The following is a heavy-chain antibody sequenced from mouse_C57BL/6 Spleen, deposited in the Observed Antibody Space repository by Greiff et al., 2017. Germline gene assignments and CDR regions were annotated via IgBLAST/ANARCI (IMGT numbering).Heavy chain of an antibody. CDR1: GYTFTDYN. Sequence: VQLQQSGPELVKPGASVKMSCKASGYTFTDYNMHWVKQSHGQSLEWIGYINPNNGGTSYNQKFKGKATLTVNKSSSTAYMELRSLTSEDSAVYYCARGILRWYVDVWGTGTTVTVSS. CDR3: ARGILRWYVDV. CDR2: INPNNGGT. V-gene: IGHV1-22*01. D-gene: IGHD1-1*01. J-gene: IGHJ1*03.